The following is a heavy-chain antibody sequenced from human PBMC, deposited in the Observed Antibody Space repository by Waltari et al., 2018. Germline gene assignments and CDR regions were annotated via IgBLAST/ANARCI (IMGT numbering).Heavy chain of an antibody. D-gene: IGHD1-1*01. Sequence: EVQVVESGGGLVQPGGSLKLSCATSGFSFSGSPIHWVRQTSGRGLEWVGRIRRQLFNYATAYSESVKGRFTISRDDSKNTAYLQMNNLMTEDTAVYYCSGGEVTGTDFWGQGTLVTVSS. CDR2: IRRQLFNYAT. V-gene: IGHV3-73*01. CDR1: GFSFSGSP. J-gene: IGHJ4*02. CDR3: SGGEVTGTDF.